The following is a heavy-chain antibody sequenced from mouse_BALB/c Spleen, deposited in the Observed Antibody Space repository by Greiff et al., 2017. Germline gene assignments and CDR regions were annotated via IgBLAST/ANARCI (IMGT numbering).Heavy chain of an antibody. CDR2: ISTYYGDA. D-gene: IGHD2-10*02. J-gene: IGHJ2*01. CDR3: AKTGKYGNSFDY. Sequence: VQLQQSGAELVRPGVSVKISCKGSGYTFTDYAMHWVKQSHAKSLEWIGVISTYYGDASYNQKFKGKATMTVDKSSSTAYMELARLTSEDSAIYYCAKTGKYGNSFDYWGQGTTLTVSS. CDR1: GYTFTDYA. V-gene: IGHV1S137*01.